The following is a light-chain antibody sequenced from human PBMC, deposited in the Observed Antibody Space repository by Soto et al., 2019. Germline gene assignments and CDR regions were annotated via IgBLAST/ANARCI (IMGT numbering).Light chain of an antibody. CDR3: QQYSSSPLT. CDR2: DAS. CDR1: QTVRNNY. Sequence: EFVLTQSPGTLSLSPGERATLSCRASQTVRNNYLAWYQQKPGQAPRLLIYDASNRATGIPDRFTGSGSGTDFTLTISRLEPEDFAVYYCQQYSSSPLTFGGGTKVDIK. J-gene: IGKJ4*01. V-gene: IGKV3-20*01.